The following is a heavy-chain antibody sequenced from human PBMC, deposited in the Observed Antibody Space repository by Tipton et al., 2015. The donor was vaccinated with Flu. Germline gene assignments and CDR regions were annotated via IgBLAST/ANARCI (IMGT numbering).Heavy chain of an antibody. CDR1: GGSISSSSYY. D-gene: IGHD3-22*01. V-gene: IGHV4-31*03. J-gene: IGHJ4*02. CDR3: ACAGHGYYDSSGSDY. CDR2: IYYSGST. Sequence: TLSLTCTVSGGSISSSSYYWSWIRQHPGKGLEWIGYIYYSGSTYYNPSLKSRVTISVDTSKNQFSLKLTSVTAADTAVYYCACAGHGYYDSSGSDYWGQGTLVTVSS.